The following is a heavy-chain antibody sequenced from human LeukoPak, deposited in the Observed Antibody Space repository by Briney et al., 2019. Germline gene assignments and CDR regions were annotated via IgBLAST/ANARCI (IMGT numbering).Heavy chain of an antibody. Sequence: GGSLRLSCAASGFTFSSYWMSWVRQAPEKGLEWVANIKQDGSEKYYVESVKGRFTISRDNAKNSLDLQMNSLRAEDTAVYYCARDLSGIAGYTYGRGIDYWGQGTLVTVSS. D-gene: IGHD5-18*01. J-gene: IGHJ4*02. CDR2: IKQDGSEK. V-gene: IGHV3-7*01. CDR3: ARDLSGIAGYTYGRGIDY. CDR1: GFTFSSYW.